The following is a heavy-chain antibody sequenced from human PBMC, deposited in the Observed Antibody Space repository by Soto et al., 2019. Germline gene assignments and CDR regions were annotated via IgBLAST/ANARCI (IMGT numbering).Heavy chain of an antibody. V-gene: IGHV6-1*01. CDR1: GDSVSSNSAA. Sequence: PSQTLSLTCAISGDSVSSNSAAWNWIRQSPSRGLEWLGRTYYRSKWYNDYAVSVKSRITINPDTSKNQFSLQLNSVTAADTAVYYCARASMVRLLFDPWGQGTLVTVSS. CDR3: ARASMVRLLFDP. CDR2: TYYRSKWYN. D-gene: IGHD3-10*01. J-gene: IGHJ5*02.